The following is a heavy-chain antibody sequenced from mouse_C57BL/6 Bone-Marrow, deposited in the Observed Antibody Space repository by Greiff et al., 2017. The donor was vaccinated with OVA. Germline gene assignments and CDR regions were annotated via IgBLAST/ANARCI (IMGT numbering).Heavy chain of an antibody. J-gene: IGHJ2*01. CDR2: IYPRSGNT. D-gene: IGHD3-2*02. Sequence: QVQLQQSGAELARPGASVKLSCKASGYTFTSYGISWVKQRTGQGLEWIGEIYPRSGNTYYNEKFKGKATLTADKSSSTVYMELRSLTSEDSAVYFCARGSSGPYYFDYWGQGTTLTVSS. V-gene: IGHV1-81*01. CDR1: GYTFTSYG. CDR3: ARGSSGPYYFDY.